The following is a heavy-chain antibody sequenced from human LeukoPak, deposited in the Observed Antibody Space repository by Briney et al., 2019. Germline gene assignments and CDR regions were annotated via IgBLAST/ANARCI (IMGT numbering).Heavy chain of an antibody. CDR1: GGTFSSYA. CDR2: IIPIFGTA. CDR3: ARIFGTTSRYYYYMDV. D-gene: IGHD1-7*01. V-gene: IGHV1-69*13. Sequence: GASVKVSCKASGGTFSSYAISWVRQAPGQGLEWMGGIIPIFGTANYAQKFQGRVTITADESTSTAYMELSSLRSEDTAVYYRARIFGTTSRYYYYMDVWGKGTTVTVPS. J-gene: IGHJ6*03.